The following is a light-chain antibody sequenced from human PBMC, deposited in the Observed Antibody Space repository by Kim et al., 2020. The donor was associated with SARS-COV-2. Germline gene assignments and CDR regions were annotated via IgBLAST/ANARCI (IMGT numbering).Light chain of an antibody. CDR1: QSVSNN. CDR2: GAS. J-gene: IGKJ1*01. Sequence: SPGESATLSCRASQSVSNNVAWYQQKRGQAPRLLIYGASTRATDIPARFSGSGSGTQFTLTISSLQSEDFAIYYCQHYNDRPPYTFGPGTKVDIK. CDR3: QHYNDRPPYT. V-gene: IGKV3-15*01.